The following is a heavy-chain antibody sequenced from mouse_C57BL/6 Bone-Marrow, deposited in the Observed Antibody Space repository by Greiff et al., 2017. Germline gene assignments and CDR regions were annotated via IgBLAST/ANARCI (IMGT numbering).Heavy chain of an antibody. Sequence: QVQLQQPGAELVMPGASVKLSCKASGYTFTSCWMHWVKQRPGQGLEWIGEIDPSDSYTNYNQKFKGKSTLTVDKSSSTAYMQLSSLTSEDSAVYYCARESRQLRPYYFDYWGQGTTLTVSS. CDR2: IDPSDSYT. CDR1: GYTFTSCW. CDR3: ARESRQLRPYYFDY. V-gene: IGHV1-69*01. J-gene: IGHJ2*01. D-gene: IGHD3-2*02.